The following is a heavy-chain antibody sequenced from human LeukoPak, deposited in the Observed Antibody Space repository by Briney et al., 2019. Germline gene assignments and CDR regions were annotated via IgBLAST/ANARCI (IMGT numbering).Heavy chain of an antibody. D-gene: IGHD3-16*01. V-gene: IGHV3-33*01. CDR1: GFTFSSLG. Sequence: GGSWRFSCSVPGFTFSSLGMHGGRQAPGKGLEWVAVIWYDGSNKYYADSVKGRFTISRDNSKNTLYLQMNSLRAEDTALYYCAWGHTDSVFWGEGPLVTVSS. J-gene: IGHJ4*02. CDR3: AWGHTDSVF. CDR2: IWYDGSNK.